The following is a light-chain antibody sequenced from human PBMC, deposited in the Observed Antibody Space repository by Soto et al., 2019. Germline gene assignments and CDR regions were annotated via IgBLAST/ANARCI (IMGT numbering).Light chain of an antibody. CDR1: QSVSSN. CDR2: GAS. J-gene: IGKJ4*01. Sequence: EIVMTQSPATLSVSPGERATLSCRASQSVSSNLAWYQQKPGQAPRLLIHGASSRATGIPDRFSGSGSGTDFTLTISRLEPEDFAVYYCQQYGSSPPLTFGGGTKVDIK. V-gene: IGKV3-20*01. CDR3: QQYGSSPPLT.